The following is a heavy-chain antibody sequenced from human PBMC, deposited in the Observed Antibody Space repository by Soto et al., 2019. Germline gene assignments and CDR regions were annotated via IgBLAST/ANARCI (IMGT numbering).Heavy chain of an antibody. D-gene: IGHD3-3*01. V-gene: IGHV1-24*01. CDR3: ASILPDFWSGYFPFDP. CDR1: GYTLTELS. Sequence: QVQLVQSGAEVKKPGASVKVSCKVSGYTLTELSMHWVRQAPGKGLEWMGGFDPEDGETIYAQKFQGRVTMTEDTSTDTAYMELSSLRSEDTAVNYCASILPDFWSGYFPFDPWGQGTLVTVSS. CDR2: FDPEDGET. J-gene: IGHJ5*02.